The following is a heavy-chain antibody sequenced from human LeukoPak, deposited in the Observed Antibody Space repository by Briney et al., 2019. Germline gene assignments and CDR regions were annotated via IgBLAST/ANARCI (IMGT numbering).Heavy chain of an antibody. Sequence: SETLSLTCTVSGGSISSSSYYWGWIRQPPGKGLEWIGSIYYSGSTYYNPSLKSRVTISVDTSKNQFSLKLSSVTAADTAVYYCARGPLGDYYDSTGPSLFDIWGQGTMVTVSS. V-gene: IGHV4-39*07. D-gene: IGHD3-22*01. CDR3: ARGPLGDYYDSTGPSLFDI. CDR1: GGSISSSSYY. J-gene: IGHJ3*02. CDR2: IYYSGST.